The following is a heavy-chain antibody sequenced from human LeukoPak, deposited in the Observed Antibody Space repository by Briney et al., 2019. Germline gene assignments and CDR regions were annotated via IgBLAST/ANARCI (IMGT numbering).Heavy chain of an antibody. CDR3: ARQAFCSSTSCYPFQH. Sequence: SETLSLTCTVYGGSISSYYWSWIRQPPGKGLEWIGYIYYSGSTNYNPSLKSRVTISVDTSKNQFSLKLSSVTAADTAVYYCARQAFCSSTSCYPFQHWGQGTLVTVSS. CDR1: GGSISSYY. J-gene: IGHJ1*01. CDR2: IYYSGST. D-gene: IGHD2-2*01. V-gene: IGHV4-59*01.